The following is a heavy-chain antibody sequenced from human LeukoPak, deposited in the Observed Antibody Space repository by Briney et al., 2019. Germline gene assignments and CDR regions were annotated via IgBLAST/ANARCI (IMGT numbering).Heavy chain of an antibody. CDR2: INPSGSST. CDR3: ARVPAGYHALDN. Sequence: ASVKVSCKTSGYTFMNFYIHWVRQAPGQGLGWMGIINPSGSSTRYAQTFQGRVTMTRDTSTSTVYMELSGLKSEDTAVYYCARVPAGYHALDNWGQGTLVTVSS. J-gene: IGHJ4*02. V-gene: IGHV1-46*01. CDR1: GYTFMNFY. D-gene: IGHD5-12*01.